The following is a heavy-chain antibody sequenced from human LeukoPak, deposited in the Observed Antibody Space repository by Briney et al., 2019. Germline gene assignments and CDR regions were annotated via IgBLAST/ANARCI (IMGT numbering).Heavy chain of an antibody. CDR3: ARDVPRGMVRGVLDY. CDR1: GFTVSSNY. D-gene: IGHD3-10*01. J-gene: IGHJ4*02. Sequence: GGSLRLSRAASGFTVSSNYMSLVRQAPGKGLEWVSVSYSGGSTYYADSVKGRFTFSRDNSKNTLYLQMNSLRAGDTAVYYCARDVPRGMVRGVLDYWGQGTLVTVSS. V-gene: IGHV3-66*01. CDR2: SYSGGST.